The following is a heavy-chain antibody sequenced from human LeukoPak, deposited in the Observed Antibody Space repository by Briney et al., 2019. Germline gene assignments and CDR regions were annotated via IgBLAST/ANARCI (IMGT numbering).Heavy chain of an antibody. CDR3: AKDYPAVAQH. D-gene: IGHD6-19*01. V-gene: IGHV3-48*01. Sequence: GGSLRLSCAASGFTLSSYSMNWVRQAPGKGLEWVSYISSSSSTIYYADSVKGRFTISRDNSKNTLYLQMNSLRAEDTAVYYCAKDYPAVAQHWGQGTLVTVSS. CDR1: GFTLSSYS. CDR2: ISSSSSTI. J-gene: IGHJ1*01.